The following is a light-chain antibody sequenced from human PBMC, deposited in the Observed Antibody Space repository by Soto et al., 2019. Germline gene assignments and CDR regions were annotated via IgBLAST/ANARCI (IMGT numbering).Light chain of an antibody. CDR2: SAS. J-gene: IGKJ1*01. Sequence: DIQLTQSPSSLSASVGDRVTITCRASQSMSDSLNWYQQKSGKAPKLLIYSASSLQSGVPSRFSGSGSGTDFTLTISSLQPEDFATYYCQQANSFPWTFGQGTKVEIK. CDR1: QSMSDS. CDR3: QQANSFPWT. V-gene: IGKV1-12*01.